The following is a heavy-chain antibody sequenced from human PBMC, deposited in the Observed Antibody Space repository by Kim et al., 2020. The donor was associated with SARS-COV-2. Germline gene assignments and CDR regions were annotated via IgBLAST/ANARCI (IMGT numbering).Heavy chain of an antibody. CDR3: ARHMSHPYYDILTGYDY. Sequence: GESLKISCKGSGYSFTSYWIGWVRQMPGKGLEWMGIIYPGDSDTRYSPSFQGQVTISADKSISTAYLQWSSLKASDTAMYYCARHMSHPYYDILTGYDYWGQGTLVTVSS. CDR2: IYPGDSDT. D-gene: IGHD3-9*01. V-gene: IGHV5-51*01. CDR1: GYSFTSYW. J-gene: IGHJ4*02.